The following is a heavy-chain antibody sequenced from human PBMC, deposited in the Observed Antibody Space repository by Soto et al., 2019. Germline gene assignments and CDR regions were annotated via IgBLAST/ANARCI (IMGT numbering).Heavy chain of an antibody. Sequence: ASVKVSCKASGYTFTSYGISWVRQAPGQGLEWMGWISAYNGNTNYAQKLQGRVTMTTDTSTSTAYMELRSLRSDDTAVYYCARLHRNDYRSNWFDPWGQGTLVTVSS. V-gene: IGHV1-18*01. CDR1: GYTFTSYG. J-gene: IGHJ5*02. D-gene: IGHD1-1*01. CDR2: ISAYNGNT. CDR3: ARLHRNDYRSNWFDP.